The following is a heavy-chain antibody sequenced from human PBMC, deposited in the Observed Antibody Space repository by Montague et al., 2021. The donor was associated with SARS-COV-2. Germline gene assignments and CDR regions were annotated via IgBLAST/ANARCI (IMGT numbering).Heavy chain of an antibody. V-gene: IGHV3-23*01. CDR1: GFTFSSYA. CDR3: AKGGVWERRGLTTFDY. J-gene: IGHJ4*02. Sequence: SLRLSCAASGFTFSSYAMSWVRQAPGKGLEWVSTITGSGGSTYYTDSVKGRFTISRDNSKSTLYLQMNSLRAEDTAVYYCAKGGVWERRGLTTFDYWGRGTLVTVSS. D-gene: IGHD1-26*01. CDR2: ITGSGGST.